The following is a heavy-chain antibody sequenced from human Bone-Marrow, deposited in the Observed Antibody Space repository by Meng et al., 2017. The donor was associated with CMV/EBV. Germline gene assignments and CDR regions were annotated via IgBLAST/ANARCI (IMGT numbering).Heavy chain of an antibody. V-gene: IGHV4-39*07. CDR3: ARDYYDSSGYFFRNFDL. D-gene: IGHD3-22*01. CDR1: SISRSRHS. J-gene: IGHJ2*01. Sequence: SISRSRHSWAWLRQPPGKGLEWIGSIYYTGRSYYNPPLESRVTISVDTSKNQFSLKLSSVTAADTAVYYCARDYYDSSGYFFRNFDLWGRGILVTVSS. CDR2: IYYTGRS.